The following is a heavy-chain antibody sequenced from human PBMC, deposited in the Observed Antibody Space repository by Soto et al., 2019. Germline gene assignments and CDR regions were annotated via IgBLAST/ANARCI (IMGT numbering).Heavy chain of an antibody. Sequence: QVQLVQSGAEVKKPGSSVKVSCKASGGTFGNSAISWVRQAPGQGLEGMGGIIPSFATGNSAPEFQGRLTIIADTSTTTAYMELSSLRSEDTAVYYGARSYYGSGSYWFYGMDVWGQGTTVTVSS. J-gene: IGHJ6*02. V-gene: IGHV1-69*06. CDR3: ARSYYGSGSYWFYGMDV. CDR2: IIPSFATG. CDR1: GGTFGNSA. D-gene: IGHD3-10*01.